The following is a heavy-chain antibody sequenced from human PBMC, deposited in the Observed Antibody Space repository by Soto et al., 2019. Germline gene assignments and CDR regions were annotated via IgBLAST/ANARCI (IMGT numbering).Heavy chain of an antibody. CDR3: AKVIRADSTSSNFYYYSGLDV. D-gene: IGHD6-6*01. CDR2: ISNTGINK. Sequence: ESGGGVVQPGRSLRLSCAASGFTFRTYGMHWVRQAPGKGLEWLAVISNTGINKYYADSVKGRFTISRDNSRDTLFLQMNRLRGEDTAIYYCAKVIRADSTSSNFYYYSGLDVWGQGTTVTVSS. V-gene: IGHV3-30*18. CDR1: GFTFRTYG. J-gene: IGHJ6*02.